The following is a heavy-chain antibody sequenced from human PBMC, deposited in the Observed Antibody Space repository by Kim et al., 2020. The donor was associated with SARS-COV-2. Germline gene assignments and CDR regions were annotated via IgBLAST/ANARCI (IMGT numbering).Heavy chain of an antibody. J-gene: IGHJ4*02. V-gene: IGHV3-74*01. D-gene: IGHD3-22*01. CDR1: GFTFSSYW. CDR3: STYYYDSSGYYDFDY. Sequence: GGSLRLSCAASGFTFSSYWMHWVRQAPGKGLVWVSRINSDGSRTSYADSVKGRFTISRDNAKNTLYLQMNRLRAEDTAVYYCSTYYYDSSGYYDFDYWGQGTLGTVSS. CDR2: INSDGSRT.